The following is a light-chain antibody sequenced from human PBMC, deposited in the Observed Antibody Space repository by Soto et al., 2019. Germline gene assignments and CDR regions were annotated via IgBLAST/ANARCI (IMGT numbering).Light chain of an antibody. Sequence: QSALTQPRSVSGSPGQSVTISCTGTSSDVGGYNYVSWYQQHPGKAPKVMIYDVSKRPSGVPDRLSGSKSGNTASLTLSGLQAEYEADYYCCSYADSSSYVFGAGTKVTVL. V-gene: IGLV2-11*01. CDR2: DVS. J-gene: IGLJ1*01. CDR1: SSDVGGYNY. CDR3: CSYADSSSYV.